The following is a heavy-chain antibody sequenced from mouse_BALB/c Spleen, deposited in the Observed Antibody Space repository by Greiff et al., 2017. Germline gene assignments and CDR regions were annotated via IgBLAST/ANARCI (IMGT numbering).Heavy chain of an antibody. CDR1: GYTFTSYW. CDR2: IYPGNSDT. V-gene: IGHV1-5*01. Sequence: VQLKQSGTVLARPGASVKMSCKASGYTFTSYWMHWVKQRPGQGLEWIGAIYPGNSDTSYNQKFKGKAKLTAVTSTSTAYMELSSLTNEDSAVYYCTKYGYDAAYAMDYWGQGTSVTVSS. CDR3: TKYGYDAAYAMDY. D-gene: IGHD2-2*01. J-gene: IGHJ4*01.